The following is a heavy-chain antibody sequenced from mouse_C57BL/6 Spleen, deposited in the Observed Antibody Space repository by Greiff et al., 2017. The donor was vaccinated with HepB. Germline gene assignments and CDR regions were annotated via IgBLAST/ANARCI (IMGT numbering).Heavy chain of an antibody. CDR2: IHPNSGST. Sequence: VQLQQSGAELVKPGASVKLSCKASGYTFTSYWMHWVKQRPGQGLEWIGMIHPNSGSTNYNEKFKSKATLTVDKSSSTAYMQLSSLTSEDSAVYYCARSTYYGYDEGYARDYWGQGTSVTVSS. CDR1: GYTFTSYW. J-gene: IGHJ4*01. V-gene: IGHV1-64*01. CDR3: ARSTYYGYDEGYARDY. D-gene: IGHD2-9*01.